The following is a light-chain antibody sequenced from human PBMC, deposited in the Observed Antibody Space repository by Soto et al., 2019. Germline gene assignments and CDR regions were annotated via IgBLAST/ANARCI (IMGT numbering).Light chain of an antibody. Sequence: QSALTQPRSVSGSPGQSVTISCTGTSSDVGGYDYVSWYQQHPGKVPKLMIYDVRRRPSGVPDRFSGSKSGNTASLTISGLQPEDEADYYCCSYAGSPYVFGTGTKLTVL. CDR1: SSDVGGYDY. J-gene: IGLJ1*01. V-gene: IGLV2-11*01. CDR2: DVR. CDR3: CSYAGSPYV.